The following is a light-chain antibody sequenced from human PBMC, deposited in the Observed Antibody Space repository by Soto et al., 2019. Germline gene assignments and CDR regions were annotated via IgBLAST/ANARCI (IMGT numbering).Light chain of an antibody. CDR3: AAWDDSLIGV. CDR2: DTT. CDR1: TGAVTNGHY. V-gene: IGLV7-46*01. Sequence: QAVVTQEPSLTVSPGGTVTLTCGSSTGAVTNGHYPYWFQQKPGQAPRTLIYDTTNRHSWTPARFSGSLLGGKAALTLSGAQPEDEAVYYCAAWDDSLIGVFGGGTKLTVL. J-gene: IGLJ2*01.